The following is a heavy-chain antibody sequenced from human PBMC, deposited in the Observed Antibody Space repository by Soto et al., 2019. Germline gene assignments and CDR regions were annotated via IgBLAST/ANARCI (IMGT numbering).Heavy chain of an antibody. CDR3: ARAPRDYGDYLFDY. CDR2: IYYSGST. J-gene: IGHJ4*02. V-gene: IGHV4-59*01. Sequence: SETLSLTCTVSGGSISSYYWSWIRQPPGKGLEWIGYIYYSGSTNYNPSLKSRVTISVGTSKNQFSLKLSSVTAADTAVYYCARAPRDYGDYLFDYWGQGTLVTVSS. CDR1: GGSISSYY. D-gene: IGHD4-17*01.